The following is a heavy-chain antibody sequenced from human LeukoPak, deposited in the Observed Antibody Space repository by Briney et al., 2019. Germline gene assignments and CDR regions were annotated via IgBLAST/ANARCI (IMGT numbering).Heavy chain of an antibody. D-gene: IGHD2-2*01. CDR2: IKEDGTKK. CDR1: GFTFSDYW. V-gene: IGHV3-7*01. J-gene: IGHJ3*02. Sequence: PGGSLRLSCVASGFTFSDYWMTWVRQAPGKGLEGMAKIKEDGTKKDYGDSLRGRITISRDNSKNSLSLEMNRLRAEDTAVYYCARAGYVAAFDIWGQGTTVTVSS. CDR3: ARAGYVAAFDI.